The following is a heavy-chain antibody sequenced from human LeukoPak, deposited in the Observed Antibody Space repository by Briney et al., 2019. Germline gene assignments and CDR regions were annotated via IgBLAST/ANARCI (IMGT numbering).Heavy chain of an antibody. CDR3: ARVVVPAAMDY. CDR2: ISSSSSYI. J-gene: IGHJ4*02. CDR1: GFTFSSYS. Sequence: GGSPRLSCAASGFTFSSYSMNWVRQAPGKGLEWVSSISSSSSYIYYADSVKGRFTISRDNAKNSLYLQMNSLRAEDTAVYYCARVVVPAAMDYWGQGTLVTVSS. D-gene: IGHD2-2*01. V-gene: IGHV3-21*01.